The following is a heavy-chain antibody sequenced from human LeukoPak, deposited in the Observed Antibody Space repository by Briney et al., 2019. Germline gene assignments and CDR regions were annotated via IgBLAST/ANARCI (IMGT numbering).Heavy chain of an antibody. CDR3: IVFGDSNH. CDR1: GLTGSHNY. CDR2: IHTSGDT. V-gene: IGHV3-53*01. Sequence: GGSLRLSCAASGLTGSHNYVSWVRRAPGKGLEWVSAIHTSGDTCYADSVKGRFTISRDTSKNTLYLQINSLRVEDTAVYYCIVFGDSNHWGQGTLVTVSS. D-gene: IGHD4-17*01. J-gene: IGHJ5*02.